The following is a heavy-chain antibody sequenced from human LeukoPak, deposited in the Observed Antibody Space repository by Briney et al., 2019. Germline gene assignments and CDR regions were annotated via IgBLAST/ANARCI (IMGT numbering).Heavy chain of an antibody. V-gene: IGHV3-21*01. CDR2: ISSSSSYI. CDR1: GFTFSSYG. CDR3: ARDGYSGSYPYYYYYYMDV. J-gene: IGHJ6*03. D-gene: IGHD1-26*01. Sequence: GGSLRLSCAASGFTFSSYGMSWVRQAPGKGLEWVSSISSSSSYIYYADSVKGRFTISRDNAKNSLYLQMNSLRAEDTAVYYCARDGYSGSYPYYYYYYMDVWGKGTTVTVSS.